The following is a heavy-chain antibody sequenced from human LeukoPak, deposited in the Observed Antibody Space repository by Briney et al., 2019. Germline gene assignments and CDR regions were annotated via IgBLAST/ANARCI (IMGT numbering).Heavy chain of an antibody. CDR2: IIPIFGTA. Sequence: GASVKVSCKASGGTFSSYAISWVRQAPGQGLEWMGGIIPIFGTANYAQKFQGRVTITTDESTSTAYMELSSLRSEDTAVYYCASGSYLKVSVLDYWGQGTLVTVSS. CDR3: ASGSYLKVSVLDY. CDR1: GGTFSSYA. J-gene: IGHJ4*02. D-gene: IGHD1-26*01. V-gene: IGHV1-69*05.